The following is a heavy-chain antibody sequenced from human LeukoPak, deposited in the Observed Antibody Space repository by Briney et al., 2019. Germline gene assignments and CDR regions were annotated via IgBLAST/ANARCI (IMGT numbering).Heavy chain of an antibody. Sequence: PGGSLRLSCAASGFTFSSYGMHWVRQAPGKGLEWVAVISYDGSNKYYADSVKGRFTISRDNSKNTLNLQMNSLRTEDTAVYYCVRVRASTALDYWGQGTLVTVSS. CDR2: ISYDGSNK. J-gene: IGHJ4*02. V-gene: IGHV3-30*03. CDR3: VRVRASTALDY. CDR1: GFTFSSYG. D-gene: IGHD4-17*01.